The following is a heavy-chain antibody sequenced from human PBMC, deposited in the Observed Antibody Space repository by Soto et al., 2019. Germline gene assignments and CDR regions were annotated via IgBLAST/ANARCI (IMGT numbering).Heavy chain of an antibody. CDR2: IYYSGST. J-gene: IGHJ5*02. CDR3: ARRMIVVVPAALNLVDNWFDP. Sequence: QVQLQESGPGLVKPSQTLSLTCTVSGGSISSGGYYWSWIRQHPGKGLEWIGYIYYSGSTYYNPPVKRRVTISVDTSKNQFSLKLSSVTAADTAVYYCARRMIVVVPAALNLVDNWFDPWGQGTLVTVSS. D-gene: IGHD2-2*01. CDR1: GGSISSGGYY. V-gene: IGHV4-31*03.